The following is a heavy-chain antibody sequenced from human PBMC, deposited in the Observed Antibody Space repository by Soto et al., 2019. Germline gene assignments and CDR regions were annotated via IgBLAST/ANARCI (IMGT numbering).Heavy chain of an antibody. CDR2: ISSNSSTI. CDR1: GFTFSSYS. V-gene: IGHV3-48*02. J-gene: IGHJ4*02. D-gene: IGHD6-19*01. CDR3: ARVFYSVAGTGGLDY. Sequence: EVQLVESGGGLVQPGGSLRLSCAASGFTFSSYSMNWVRQAPGKGLEWVSYISSNSSTIYYADSVKGRFTISRDNAKNSLYLQMNSLRDEDTAVYYCARVFYSVAGTGGLDYWGQGTLVTVSS.